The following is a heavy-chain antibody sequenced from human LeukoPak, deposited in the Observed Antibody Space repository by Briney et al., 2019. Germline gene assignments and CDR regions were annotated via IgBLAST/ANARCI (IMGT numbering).Heavy chain of an antibody. V-gene: IGHV3-33*01. J-gene: IGHJ4*02. CDR2: IRYDETNT. CDR3: ARDLNKGARGDY. D-gene: IGHD2/OR15-2a*01. Sequence: PGRSLRLSCAASGFSFGTYGMHWVRQAPGKGLEWVALIRYDETNTYYADPVKGRFTISRDNSKNTLYLQMSSLRAEDTAVYYCARDLNKGARGDYWGQGTLVTVSS. CDR1: GFSFGTYG.